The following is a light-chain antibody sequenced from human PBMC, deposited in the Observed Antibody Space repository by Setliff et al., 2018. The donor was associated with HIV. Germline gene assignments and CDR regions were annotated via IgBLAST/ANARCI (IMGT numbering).Light chain of an antibody. CDR1: QSVSSW. V-gene: IGKV1-5*03. J-gene: IGKJ1*01. Sequence: DIQMTQSPSSLSASVGDRVTITCRASQSVSSWLAWYQQKPGKAPKLLIHKASSLESGVPSRFSGSGSGTEFTLTISSPQPDDFATYFCQQYNSYQTFGQGTKVDIK. CDR3: QQYNSYQT. CDR2: KAS.